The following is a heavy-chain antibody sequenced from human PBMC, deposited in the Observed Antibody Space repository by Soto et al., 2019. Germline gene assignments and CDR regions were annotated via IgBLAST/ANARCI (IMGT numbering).Heavy chain of an antibody. J-gene: IGHJ6*02. Sequence: LRLSCAASGFTFSSYGIHWVRQAPGKGLEWVALISYDGTDKYYADSVKGRFTISRDNSKNTLYLQMSSLGPEDTAVYYCVKERYAQLWLEDYGMDVWGQGTTVTVSS. CDR2: ISYDGTDK. V-gene: IGHV3-30*18. CDR1: GFTFSSYG. CDR3: VKERYAQLWLEDYGMDV. D-gene: IGHD5-18*01.